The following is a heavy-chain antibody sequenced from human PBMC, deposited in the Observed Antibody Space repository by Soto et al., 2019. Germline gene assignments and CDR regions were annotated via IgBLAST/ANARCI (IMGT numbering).Heavy chain of an antibody. CDR3: ARDPGAVAGTDRGDY. V-gene: IGHV1-69*13. J-gene: IGHJ4*02. CDR2: IIPIFGTA. CDR1: GGTFRSYD. D-gene: IGHD6-19*01. Sequence: ASVQVSCKASGGTFRSYDISWVRQAPGQGLEWMGGIIPIFGTANYAQKFQGRVTITADESTSTAYMELSSLRSEDTAVYYCARDPGAVAGTDRGDYWGQGTLVTVSS.